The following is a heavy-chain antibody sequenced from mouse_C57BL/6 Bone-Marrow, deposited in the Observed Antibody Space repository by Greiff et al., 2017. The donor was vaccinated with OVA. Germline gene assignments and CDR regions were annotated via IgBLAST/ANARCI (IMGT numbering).Heavy chain of an antibody. D-gene: IGHD1-1*01. V-gene: IGHV1-26*01. CDR1: GYTFTDYY. CDR3: AALFRVDY. CDR2: INPNNGGT. Sequence: EVQLQQSGPELVKPGASVKISCKASGYTFTDYYMNWVKQSHGKSLEWIGDINPNNGGTSYNQKFKGKATLTVDKSSSTAYMELRSLTSEDSAVYYGAALFRVDYGGQGTTLTVSS. J-gene: IGHJ2*01.